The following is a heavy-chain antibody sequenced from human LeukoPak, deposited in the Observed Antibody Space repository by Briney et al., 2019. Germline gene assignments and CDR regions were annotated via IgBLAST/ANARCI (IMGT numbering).Heavy chain of an antibody. J-gene: IGHJ3*02. D-gene: IGHD1-14*01. CDR2: IYHSGST. CDR3: ARDGASGNRRAFDI. V-gene: IGHV4-30-2*01. Sequence: SQTLSLTCAVSGGSISSGGYSWSWIRQPPGKGLEWIGYIYHSGSTYYNPSLKSRVTISVDRSKNQFSLKLSSVTAADTAVYYCARDGASGNRRAFDIWGQGTMVTVSS. CDR1: GGSISSGGYS.